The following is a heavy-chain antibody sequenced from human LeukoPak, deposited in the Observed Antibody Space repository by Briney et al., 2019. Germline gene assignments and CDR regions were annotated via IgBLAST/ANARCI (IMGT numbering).Heavy chain of an antibody. V-gene: IGHV3-7*01. CDR3: ATAPAAADSW. J-gene: IGHJ4*02. D-gene: IGHD6-13*01. CDR2: IKPDGTKK. Sequence: GGSLRLSCAVSGFTFGRFWMTWVRQAPGKGLEWVANIKPDGTKKTYVDSVKGRFIISRDNAKNSLYLQMNSLRADDTAVYYCATAPAAADSWWGQGTLVAVSS. CDR1: GFTFGRFW.